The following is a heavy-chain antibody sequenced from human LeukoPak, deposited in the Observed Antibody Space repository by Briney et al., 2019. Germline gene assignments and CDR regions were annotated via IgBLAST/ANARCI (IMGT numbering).Heavy chain of an antibody. CDR1: GFTFSSYA. Sequence: SGGSLRLSCAASGFTFSSYAMSWVRQAPGKGLEWVSAVCSSGGGTYYAASVKGRVTISRDNSKNTLSLQMNSLRAEETAVYYCAKSPGSGYPNYFDYWGQGTLVTVSS. J-gene: IGHJ4*02. CDR2: VCSSGGGT. D-gene: IGHD3-22*01. CDR3: AKSPGSGYPNYFDY. V-gene: IGHV3-23*01.